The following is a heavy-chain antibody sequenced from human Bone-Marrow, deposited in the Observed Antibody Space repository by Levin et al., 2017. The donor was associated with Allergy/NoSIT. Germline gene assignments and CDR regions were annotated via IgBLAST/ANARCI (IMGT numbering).Heavy chain of an antibody. V-gene: IGHV4-30-2*01. CDR2: IYHSGST. D-gene: IGHD6-13*01. Sequence: SETLSLTCAVSGGSISSGGYSWSWIRQPPGKGLEWIGYIYHSGSTYYNPSLKSRVTISVDRSKNQFSLKLSSVTAADTAVYYCARSCLVAAAGTDWFDPWGQGTLVTVSS. CDR1: GGSISSGGYS. J-gene: IGHJ5*02. CDR3: ARSCLVAAAGTDWFDP.